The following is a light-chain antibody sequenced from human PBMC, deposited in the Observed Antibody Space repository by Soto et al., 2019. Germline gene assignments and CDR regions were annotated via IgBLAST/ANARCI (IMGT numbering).Light chain of an antibody. Sequence: QSALTQPASVSGSPGQSITISCTGTSSDVGGYNSVSWYQQHPGKAPKLKIYEVSNRPSGVSNRFSGSKSGNTASLTISGLQAEDEAEYYCGSYSRTNTRVFGGGTKLTVL. CDR3: GSYSRTNTRV. CDR2: EVS. V-gene: IGLV2-14*01. CDR1: SSDVGGYNS. J-gene: IGLJ2*01.